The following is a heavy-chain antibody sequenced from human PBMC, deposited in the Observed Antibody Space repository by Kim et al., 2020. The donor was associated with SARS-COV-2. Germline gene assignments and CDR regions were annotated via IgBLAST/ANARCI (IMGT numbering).Heavy chain of an antibody. D-gene: IGHD6-13*01. Sequence: GGSLRLSCAASGFTFSSYGMHWVRQAPGKGLEWVAVIWYDGSNKYYADSVKGRFTISRDNSKNTLYLQMNSLRAEDTAVYYCAREYSSSWTFGYWGQGTLVTVSS. J-gene: IGHJ4*02. CDR2: IWYDGSNK. CDR3: AREYSSSWTFGY. CDR1: GFTFSSYG. V-gene: IGHV3-33*01.